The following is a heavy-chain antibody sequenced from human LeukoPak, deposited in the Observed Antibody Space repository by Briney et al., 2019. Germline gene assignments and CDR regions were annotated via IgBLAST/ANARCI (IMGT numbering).Heavy chain of an antibody. CDR3: ARWGYSRIFDY. V-gene: IGHV4-59*08. D-gene: IGHD6-13*01. Sequence: ASETLSLTCTVSGGSISIYYWSWIRQPPGKGLEWIGYIYYSGSTNYNPSLKSRVTISVDTSMNQFSLKLSSVTAADTAVYYCARWGYSRIFDYWGQGTLVTVSS. J-gene: IGHJ4*02. CDR2: IYYSGST. CDR1: GGSISIYY.